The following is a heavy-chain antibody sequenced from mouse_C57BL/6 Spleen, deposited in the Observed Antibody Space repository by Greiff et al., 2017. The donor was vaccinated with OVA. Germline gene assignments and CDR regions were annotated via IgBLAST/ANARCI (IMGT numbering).Heavy chain of an antibody. CDR2: INYDGSST. D-gene: IGHD2-4*01. CDR3: ARDKIYYDYDWYFDV. CDR1: GFTFSDYY. Sequence: EVKLVESEGGLVQPGSSMKLSCTASGFTFSDYYMAWVRQVPEKGLEWVANINYDGSSTYYLDSLKSRFIISRDNAKNILYLQMSSLKSEDTATYYCARDKIYYDYDWYFDVWGTGTTVTVSS. V-gene: IGHV5-16*01. J-gene: IGHJ1*03.